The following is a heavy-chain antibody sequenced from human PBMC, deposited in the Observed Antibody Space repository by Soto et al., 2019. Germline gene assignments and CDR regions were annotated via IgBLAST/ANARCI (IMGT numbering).Heavy chain of an antibody. CDR2: ISSSSSYI. V-gene: IGHV3-21*01. Sequence: EVQLVESGGGLVKPGGSLRLSCAASGFTLSSYSMNWVRQAPGKELEWVSSISSSSSYIYYAASEKGRFTTSSANAKHSLYLQLNRVRAEDTAVYNCARGRGAAVTDSVPYSGMDVWGSGKTVTVSS. D-gene: IGHD6-13*01. J-gene: IGHJ6*04. CDR1: GFTLSSYS. CDR3: ARGRGAAVTDSVPYSGMDV.